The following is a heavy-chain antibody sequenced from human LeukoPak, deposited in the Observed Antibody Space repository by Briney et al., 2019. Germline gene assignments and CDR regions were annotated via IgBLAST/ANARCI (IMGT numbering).Heavy chain of an antibody. V-gene: IGHV4-39*01. CDR1: GASISSSSYY. CDR3: ARRDNWNYWYFDL. Sequence: SGTLSLTCTVSGASISSSSYYWGWIRQPPGKGLEWIGSIYYSGSTYYNPSLKSRVTISVDTSKNQFSLKLSSVTAADTAVYYCARRDNWNYWYFDLWGRGTLVTVSS. J-gene: IGHJ2*01. D-gene: IGHD1-20*01. CDR2: IYYSGST.